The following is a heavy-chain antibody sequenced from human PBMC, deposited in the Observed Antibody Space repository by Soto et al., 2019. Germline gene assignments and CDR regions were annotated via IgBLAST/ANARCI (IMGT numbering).Heavy chain of an antibody. CDR3: ARETGRGGFDP. V-gene: IGHV3-7*01. J-gene: IGHJ5*02. CDR1: GFTFSSYW. CDR2: IKQDGSEK. D-gene: IGHD1-1*01. Sequence: GGSLRLSCAASGFTFSSYWMTWVRQAPGKGLEWVANIKQDGSEKYYVDSVKGRFTISRDNAKNSLCLQMNSLRAEDTAVYYCARETGRGGFDPWGQGTLVTVSS.